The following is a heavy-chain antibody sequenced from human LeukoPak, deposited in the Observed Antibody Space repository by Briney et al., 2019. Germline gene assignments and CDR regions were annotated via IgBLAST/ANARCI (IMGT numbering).Heavy chain of an antibody. CDR2: ISGSGGSI. D-gene: IGHD5-18*01. J-gene: IGHJ5*02. V-gene: IGHV3-23*01. CDR3: AKGWTAMTPFANWFDP. Sequence: PGGSLRLPCAASGFSFSSYAMSWVRQAPGKGLEWVSAISGSGGSIYYADSVKGRFTISRDNSKNTLYLQMNSLRAEDTAVYYYAKGWTAMTPFANWFDPWGQGTLVTVSS. CDR1: GFSFSSYA.